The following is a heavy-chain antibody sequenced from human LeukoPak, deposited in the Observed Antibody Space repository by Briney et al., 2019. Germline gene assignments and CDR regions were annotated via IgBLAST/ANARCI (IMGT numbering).Heavy chain of an antibody. V-gene: IGHV4-39*07. J-gene: IGHJ4*02. CDR1: GGSISTANYY. CDR2: IFYSGST. Sequence: TASETLSLTCTVSGGSISTANYYWGWVRQPPGKGLEWIGNIFYSGSTYYSPPLKSRLTISLDTSRNQFSLKLSSVTAADTAVYYCARVHLRAALHYFDYWGQGTLVTVSS. CDR3: ARVHLRAALHYFDY. D-gene: IGHD6-25*01.